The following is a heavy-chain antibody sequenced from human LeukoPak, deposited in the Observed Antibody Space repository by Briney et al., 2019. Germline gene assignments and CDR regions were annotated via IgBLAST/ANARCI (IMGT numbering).Heavy chain of an antibody. CDR1: GFTFSSYA. CDR3: AKDLGSSWSFDY. CDR2: ISGSGGST. Sequence: PGGSLRLSCAASGFTFSSYAMSWVRQAPEKGLEWVSAISGSGGSTYYADSVKGRFTISRDNSKSTLYLQMNSLRAEDTAVYYCAKDLGSSWSFDYWGQGTLVTVSS. J-gene: IGHJ4*02. V-gene: IGHV3-23*01. D-gene: IGHD6-13*01.